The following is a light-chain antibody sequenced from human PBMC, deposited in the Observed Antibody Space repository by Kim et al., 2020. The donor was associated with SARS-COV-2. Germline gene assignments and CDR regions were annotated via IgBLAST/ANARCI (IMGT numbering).Light chain of an antibody. CDR1: QSVRYS. CDR2: DAS. J-gene: IGKJ1*01. Sequence: SRGERATLSCRATQSVRYSLAWYQQKPGQAPRLLIYDASNRATSVPARFSGSGSGTDFTLTISSLEPEDFAVYYCQQRDDWLWTFGQGTKVDIK. CDR3: QQRDDWLWT. V-gene: IGKV3-11*01.